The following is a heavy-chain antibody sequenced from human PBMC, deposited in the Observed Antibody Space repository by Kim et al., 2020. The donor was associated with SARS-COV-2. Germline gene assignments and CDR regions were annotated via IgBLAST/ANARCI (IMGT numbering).Heavy chain of an antibody. CDR1: GGSISSYY. CDR2: IYDRGST. Sequence: SETLSLTCTVSGGSISSYYWSWIRQPPGKGLEWIGYIYDRGSTNYNPSLKSRVTISVDTSKNQFSLKLGSVTAAATAGYYFSRPPDVYPQFDYWGRGTLV. D-gene: IGHD2-8*01. CDR3: SRPPDVYPQFDY. J-gene: IGHJ4*01. V-gene: IGHV4-59*13.